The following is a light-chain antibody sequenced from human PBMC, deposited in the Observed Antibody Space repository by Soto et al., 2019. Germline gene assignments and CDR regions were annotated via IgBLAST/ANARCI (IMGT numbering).Light chain of an antibody. CDR3: SSYISNSIVV. J-gene: IGLJ2*01. Sequence: QSALTQPASVSGSPGQSITISCTGTSSDVGDYNYVSWYQQHPGKAPKLMIYEVSHRLSGVSNRFSGSKSGYTASLTISGLQDEDEADYYCSSYISNSIVVSGGGTKLTVL. V-gene: IGLV2-14*01. CDR1: SSDVGDYNY. CDR2: EVS.